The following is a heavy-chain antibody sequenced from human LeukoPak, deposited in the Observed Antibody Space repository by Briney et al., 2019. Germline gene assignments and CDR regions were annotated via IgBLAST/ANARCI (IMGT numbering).Heavy chain of an antibody. J-gene: IGHJ3*02. CDR1: GYTFTSYD. V-gene: IGHV1-8*03. Sequence: GASVKVSCKASGYTFTSYDINWVRQATGQRLEWMGWMNPNSGNTGYAQKFQGRVTITRNTSISTAYMELSSLRSEDTAVYYCARGPYYYDSSGRYDAFDIWGQGTMVTVSS. CDR3: ARGPYYYDSSGRYDAFDI. CDR2: MNPNSGNT. D-gene: IGHD3-22*01.